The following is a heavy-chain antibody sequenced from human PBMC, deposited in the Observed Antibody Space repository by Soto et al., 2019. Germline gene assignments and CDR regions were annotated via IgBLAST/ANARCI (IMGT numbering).Heavy chain of an antibody. D-gene: IGHD2-2*01. J-gene: IGHJ6*02. CDR2: IIPIPGTA. CDR1: GGTFGSYA. Sequence: QVQLVQSGAEVKKPGSSVKVSCKASGGTFGSYAISWVRQAPGQGLERMGGIIPIPGTANYAQKFQGRVTIAADESTSTAYMELSSLRSEDTAVYYCARSQGSSTSLEIYNYYYYGMDVWGQGTTVTVSS. V-gene: IGHV1-69*01. CDR3: ARSQGSSTSLEIYNYYYYGMDV.